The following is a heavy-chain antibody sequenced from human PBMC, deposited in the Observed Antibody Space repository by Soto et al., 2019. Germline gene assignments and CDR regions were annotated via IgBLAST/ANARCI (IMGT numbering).Heavy chain of an antibody. CDR2: ISYTGST. CDR3: ARAFRAAVAYYFDY. Sequence: SETLSLTCTVSGASISGYHWSWIRQPPGKGLEWLGYISYTGSTNYNPSLKSRVTMSIDTSKNQFSLKLNSVTAADTAVYYCARAFRAAVAYYFDYWGQGTLVTVSS. CDR1: GASISGYH. V-gene: IGHV4-59*12. D-gene: IGHD6-19*01. J-gene: IGHJ4*02.